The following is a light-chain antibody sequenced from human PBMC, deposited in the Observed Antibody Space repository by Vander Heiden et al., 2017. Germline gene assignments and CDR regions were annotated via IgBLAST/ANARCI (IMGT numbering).Light chain of an antibody. V-gene: IGKV1-33*01. CDR1: QDISNY. Sequence: DIQMTQSPSSLSASVGDRVTITCQASQDISNYLNLYQQKPGKAPKLLIYDASNLETGVPSRFSGSGSGTDFTFTISSLQPEDIATYYCQQYDNLPRWTFGQGTKLEIK. J-gene: IGKJ2*02. CDR2: DAS. CDR3: QQYDNLPRWT.